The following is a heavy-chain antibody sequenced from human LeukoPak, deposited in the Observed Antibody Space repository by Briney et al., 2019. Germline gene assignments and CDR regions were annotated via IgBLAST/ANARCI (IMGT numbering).Heavy chain of an antibody. CDR1: GYTFTSYD. J-gene: IGHJ3*01. V-gene: IGHV1-8*01. CDR3: ARVDMGGNYYYD. CDR2: MNPNSGNT. Sequence: ASVKVSCKASGYTFTSYDINWVRQATGQGLEWMGWMNPNSGNTGYAQKFQGRITMTRNTSISTAYMELSSLRSEDTAVYYCARVDMGGNYYYDWGQGTMATVSS. D-gene: IGHD3-22*01.